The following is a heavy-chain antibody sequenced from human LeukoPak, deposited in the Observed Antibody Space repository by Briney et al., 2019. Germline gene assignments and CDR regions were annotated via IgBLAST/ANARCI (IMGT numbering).Heavy chain of an antibody. Sequence: PGGSLRLSCAASGFTFSSYEMNWVRQAPGKGLEWVSYISSSSSTIYYADSVKGRFTISRDNAKNSLYLQMNSLRAEDTAVYYCARATFRYFDSGAREPWSPSPQ. CDR1: GFTFSSYE. CDR3: ARATFRYFDS. D-gene: IGHD3-3*02. V-gene: IGHV3-48*03. J-gene: IGHJ4*02. CDR2: ISSSSSTI.